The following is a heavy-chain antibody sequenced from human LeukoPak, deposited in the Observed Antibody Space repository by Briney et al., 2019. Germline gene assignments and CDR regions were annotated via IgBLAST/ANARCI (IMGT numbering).Heavy chain of an antibody. J-gene: IGHJ4*02. V-gene: IGHV3-20*04. CDR3: TRDPGTVAIDY. CDR2: IGKNGGNP. CDR1: GFTFDDYA. D-gene: IGHD6-19*01. Sequence: PGGSLRLACAASGFTFDDYAMSCVRQAPGKGLEWVSGIGKNGGNPGYADSVKGRFTISRDNAKNSLYLQMNSLRAEDTALFFCTRDPGTVAIDYWGQGTLVTVSS.